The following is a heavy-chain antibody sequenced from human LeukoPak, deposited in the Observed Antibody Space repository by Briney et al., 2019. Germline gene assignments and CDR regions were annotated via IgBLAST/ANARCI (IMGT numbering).Heavy chain of an antibody. V-gene: IGHV4-31*03. J-gene: IGHJ4*02. CDR1: GGSISSGGYY. CDR3: ARERQQLAHKYFDY. Sequence: PSQTLSLTCTVSGGSISSGGYYWRWIRQHPGKGLEWIGYIYYSGSTYYNPSLKSRVTISVDTSKNQFSLKLSSVTAADTAVYYCARERQQLAHKYFDYWGQGTLVTVSS. D-gene: IGHD6-13*01. CDR2: IYYSGST.